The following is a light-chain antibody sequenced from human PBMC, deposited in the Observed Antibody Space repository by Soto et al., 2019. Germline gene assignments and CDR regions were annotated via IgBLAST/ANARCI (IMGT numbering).Light chain of an antibody. V-gene: IGKV1-5*03. J-gene: IGKJ1*01. CDR1: QSIGTW. Sequence: DIQRTQSPSTLSASVGDGVTITCRASQSIGTWLAWYQQKTGKAPKLLINKASSLESGVASRFRGSGSGTEFTLPISSLLHHDFETYYCQHFNSYPWTFGQGTKVYIK. CDR2: KAS. CDR3: QHFNSYPWT.